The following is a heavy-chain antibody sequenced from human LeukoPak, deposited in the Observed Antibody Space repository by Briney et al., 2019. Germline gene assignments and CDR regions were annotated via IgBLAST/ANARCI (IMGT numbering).Heavy chain of an antibody. Sequence: SQTLSLTCAISGDSVSSSVAWNWIRQSPSRGLEWLGRTYYRSKWYNEYAESVKSRITINPDTTKNQFSLQLNSVTPEDTAVYYCARDPGWLDLDQWGQGTLVTVSS. CDR1: GDSVSSSVA. CDR3: ARDPGWLDLDQ. J-gene: IGHJ5*02. D-gene: IGHD6-19*01. V-gene: IGHV6-1*01. CDR2: TYYRSKWYN.